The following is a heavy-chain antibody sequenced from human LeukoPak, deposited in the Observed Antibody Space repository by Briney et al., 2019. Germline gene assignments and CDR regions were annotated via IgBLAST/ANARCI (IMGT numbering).Heavy chain of an antibody. CDR3: ARGLGTYWGKDFLNWFDP. Sequence: ASVKVSCKASGYSFTNYDINWVRQAAGQGLEWMGWVNPNNGDAGFSQKFQGRVTLTSNTSLTTAYMELTSLTSEDTAVYYCARGLGTYWGKDFLNWFDPWGQGTLVTVSP. V-gene: IGHV1-8*02. J-gene: IGHJ5*02. D-gene: IGHD7-27*01. CDR2: VNPNNGDA. CDR1: GYSFTNYD.